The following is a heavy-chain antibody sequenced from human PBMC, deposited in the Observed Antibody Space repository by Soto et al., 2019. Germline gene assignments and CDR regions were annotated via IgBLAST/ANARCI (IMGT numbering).Heavy chain of an antibody. Sequence: QVQLQESGPGLVKPSQTLSLTCTVSGGSISSGDYYWSWIRQPPGKGLEWIGYIYYSGSTYYKPSLKSRATIPVDTSKNQFSLKLSSVTAADTAVYYCARARGARYFDYWGQGTLVTVSS. CDR3: ARARGARYFDY. D-gene: IGHD2-15*01. J-gene: IGHJ4*02. CDR1: GGSISSGDYY. CDR2: IYYSGST. V-gene: IGHV4-30-4*01.